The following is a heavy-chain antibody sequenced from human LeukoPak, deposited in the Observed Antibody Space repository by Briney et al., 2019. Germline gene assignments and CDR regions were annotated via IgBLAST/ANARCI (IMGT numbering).Heavy chain of an antibody. D-gene: IGHD6-13*01. CDR2: IKQDGSEK. Sequence: PGGSLRLSCAASGFTFRSYWMSWVRQAPGKGLEWVANIKQDGSEKYYVDSVKGRFTISRDNAKKSLYLQMNSLRAEDTAVYYCARDWYSSSWFDYWGQGTLVTVSS. J-gene: IGHJ4*02. CDR1: GFTFRSYW. V-gene: IGHV3-7*01. CDR3: ARDWYSSSWFDY.